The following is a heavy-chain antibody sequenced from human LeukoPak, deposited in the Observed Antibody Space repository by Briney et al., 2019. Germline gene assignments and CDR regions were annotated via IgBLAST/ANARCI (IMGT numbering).Heavy chain of an antibody. Sequence: GGSLRLSCAVSGLTFSSYDMNWVRQAPGKGPEWVSYISSTGTTMQYADSVRGRFTIARDNTKNSLYLQMNSLPAEDTAVYYCARGTQSPVSGYFDFWGQGTLVTVSS. D-gene: IGHD3-10*01. CDR2: ISSTGTTM. J-gene: IGHJ4*02. CDR3: ARGTQSPVSGYFDF. V-gene: IGHV3-48*03. CDR1: GLTFSSYD.